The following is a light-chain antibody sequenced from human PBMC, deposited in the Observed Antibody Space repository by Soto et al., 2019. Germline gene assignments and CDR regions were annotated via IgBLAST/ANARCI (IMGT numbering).Light chain of an antibody. CDR1: SSNIGAGYD. V-gene: IGLV1-40*01. J-gene: IGLJ2*01. Sequence: QSALTQPPSVSGAPGQRVAISCTGSSSNIGAGYDVQWYQQLPGTAPKLLIYADNLRPSGVPDRFSGSKSGSSASLAITGLQAEDEADYYCQSFDSSLSGSVFGGGTKVTVL. CDR3: QSFDSSLSGSV. CDR2: ADN.